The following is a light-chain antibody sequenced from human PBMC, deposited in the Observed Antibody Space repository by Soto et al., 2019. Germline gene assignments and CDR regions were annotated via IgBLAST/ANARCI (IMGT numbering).Light chain of an antibody. CDR2: WAS. V-gene: IGKV4-1*01. CDR1: QSVLYSASNKNY. CDR3: QQYNCPPWT. J-gene: IGKJ1*01. Sequence: DNVITQSPDSLALSLHERATINCTSSQSVLYSASNKNYFAWYQQKPGQPPKFLFSWASGRESGVPDRFSGSGSGTDFTLTISSLQDDDVAVYCCQQYNCPPWTFGQGTKVDIK.